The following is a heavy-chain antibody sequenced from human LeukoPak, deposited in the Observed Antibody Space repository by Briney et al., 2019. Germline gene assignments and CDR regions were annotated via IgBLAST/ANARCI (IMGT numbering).Heavy chain of an antibody. CDR1: SXXY. CDR2: IFYSGIT. CDR3: XXXXXXXXXXXXXXXFDY. J-gene: IGHJ4*02. V-gene: IGHV4-39*01. Sequence: SXXYXGWIRQPXXXXXXWIGSIFYSGITYYNPSXKSRVTISVDKSKKQFSMKLSSVPAADTAVYXXXXXXXXXXXXXXXXXFDYWGXGTXXTVSS.